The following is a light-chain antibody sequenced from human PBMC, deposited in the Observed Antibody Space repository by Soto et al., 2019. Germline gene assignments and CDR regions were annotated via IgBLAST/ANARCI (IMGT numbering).Light chain of an antibody. CDR2: DAS. CDR1: QSVSSY. V-gene: IGKV3-11*01. J-gene: IGKJ1*01. Sequence: EIVRTQSPATLSLSPGERATLSCRASQSVSSYLAWYQQKPGQAPRLLIYDASNRATGIPARFSGSGSGTDFTLTISSLQPEDFATYYCQQSYSSPPTFGQGTKVDI. CDR3: QQSYSSPPT.